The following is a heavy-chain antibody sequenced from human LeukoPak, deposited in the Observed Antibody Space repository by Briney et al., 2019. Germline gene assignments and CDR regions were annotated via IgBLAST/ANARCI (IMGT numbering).Heavy chain of an antibody. CDR3: ARWDYYDTNAYSGDFDY. D-gene: IGHD3-22*01. CDR1: GYTFTGYY. CDR2: VNANSGGT. J-gene: IGHJ4*02. V-gene: IGHV1-2*02. Sequence: ASVKVSCKTSGYTFTGYYMHWVRQAPGQGLEWMGWVNANSGGTKYAQKFQGRVTMTRDTSISTVYMELSSLRSDDTAVYYCARWDYYDTNAYSGDFDYWGQGTLVTVSS.